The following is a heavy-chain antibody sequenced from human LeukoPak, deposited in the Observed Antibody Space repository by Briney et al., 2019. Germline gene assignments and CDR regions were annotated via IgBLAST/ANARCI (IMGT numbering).Heavy chain of an antibody. CDR1: GYTFTGYY. CDR3: ARDYYGSGTYYKDY. J-gene: IGHJ4*02. CDR2: INPKSGDT. D-gene: IGHD3-10*01. V-gene: IGHV1-2*02. Sequence: ASVKVSCKASGYTFTGYYMHWVRQAPGQGLEWMGWINPKSGDTNYAQKFQGRVSMTTDTSISTVYMELSRLRSDDTAVYYCARDYYGSGTYYKDYWGQGTLVTVSS.